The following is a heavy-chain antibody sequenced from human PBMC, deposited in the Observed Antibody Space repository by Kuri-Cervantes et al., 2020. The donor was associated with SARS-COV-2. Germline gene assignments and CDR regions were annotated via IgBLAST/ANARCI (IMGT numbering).Heavy chain of an antibody. CDR2: IYSGGST. D-gene: IGHD2-2*01. Sequence: GGSLRLSCAASGFTVSSNYMSWVRQAPGKGLEWVSVIYSGGSTYYADSVKGRFTISRDNAKNTLYLQMNSLRAEDTAVYYCAREKGYCSSTSCYRNWFDPWGQGTLVTVSS. V-gene: IGHV3-66*01. CDR1: GFTVSSNY. J-gene: IGHJ5*02. CDR3: AREKGYCSSTSCYRNWFDP.